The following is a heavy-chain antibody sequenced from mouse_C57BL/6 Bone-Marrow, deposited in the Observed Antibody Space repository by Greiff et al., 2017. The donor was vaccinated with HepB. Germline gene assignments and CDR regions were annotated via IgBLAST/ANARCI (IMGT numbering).Heavy chain of an antibody. J-gene: IGHJ4*01. CDR2: ISGGGGNT. Sequence: EVKLVESGGGLVKPGGSLKLSCAASGFTFSSYTMSWVRQTPEKRLEWVATISGGGGNTYYPDSVKGRFTISRDNAKNTLYLQMSSLRSEDTALYYCARSEGDLMDYWGQGTSVTVSS. CDR3: ARSEGDLMDY. CDR1: GFTFSSYT. V-gene: IGHV5-9*01.